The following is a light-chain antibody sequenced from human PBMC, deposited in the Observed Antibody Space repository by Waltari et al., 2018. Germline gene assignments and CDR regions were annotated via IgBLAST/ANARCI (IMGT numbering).Light chain of an antibody. Sequence: QSMLTQPSSPSGAPGQRVTISCSGSSSNIGSNYVYWYQRLPGTAPKLLIYRNNQLPSGFPDRFSGSNSGPSASLAISGLRSEDEADYYCAAFDDSLNGWVFGGGTKLTVL. CDR3: AAFDDSLNGWV. J-gene: IGLJ3*02. V-gene: IGLV1-47*01. CDR2: RNN. CDR1: SSNIGSNY.